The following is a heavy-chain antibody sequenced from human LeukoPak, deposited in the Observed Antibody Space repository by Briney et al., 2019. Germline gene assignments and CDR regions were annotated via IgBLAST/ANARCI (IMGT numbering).Heavy chain of an antibody. V-gene: IGHV3-21*01. D-gene: IGHD5-24*01. CDR3: ARDQFIHAFDI. CDR2: IYSTTTYI. J-gene: IGHJ3*02. Sequence: PGGSLRLSCAASGFTFSSYWMHWVRQAPGKGLEWVSSIYSTTTYIYYADSVKGRFTISRDNAENSLYLQMNSLRAEDTAVYYCARDQFIHAFDIWGQGTMVTVSS. CDR1: GFTFSSYW.